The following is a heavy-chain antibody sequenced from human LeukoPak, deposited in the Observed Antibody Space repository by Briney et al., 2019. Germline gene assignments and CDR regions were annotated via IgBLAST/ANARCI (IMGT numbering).Heavy chain of an antibody. CDR2: INTKSGNP. Sequence: ASVKVSCKASGYTFRNYAMNCVRQAPGQGLQWMGWINTKSGNPTYAQDFTGRFVFSLDTSITTAYLQIDDLQAEDTAVYYCAATRGNAAAVLDYWGQGTLVTVSS. CDR3: AATRGNAAAVLDY. D-gene: IGHD6-13*01. CDR1: GYTFRNYA. V-gene: IGHV7-4-1*01. J-gene: IGHJ4*02.